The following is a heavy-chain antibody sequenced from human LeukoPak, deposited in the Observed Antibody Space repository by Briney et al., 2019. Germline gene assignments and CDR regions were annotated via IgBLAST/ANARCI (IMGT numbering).Heavy chain of an antibody. D-gene: IGHD1-26*01. CDR1: GFIFTNYA. J-gene: IGHJ3*02. CDR2: ILPGGDTT. V-gene: IGHV3-23*01. CDR3: AKGVVGATFAFDI. Sequence: GGSLRLSCTASGFIFTNYAMNWVRQAPGKGLEWVSAILPGGDTTSYADSVRGRFTISRDNSKNTLYLQMNSLRAEDTAVYYCAKGVVGATFAFDIWGQGTMVTVSS.